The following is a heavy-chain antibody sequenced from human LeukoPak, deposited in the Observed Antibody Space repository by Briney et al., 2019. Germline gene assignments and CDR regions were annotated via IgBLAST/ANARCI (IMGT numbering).Heavy chain of an antibody. CDR2: TYPGDSDT. D-gene: IGHD5-18*01. J-gene: IGHJ4*02. Sequence: GESLRISCKGSGYSFTSYWIGWVRQMPGKGLEWMGITYPGDSDTRYSPSFQGQVTISADKSISTAYLQWSSLKASDTAMYYCARLGRYSYGLIDYWGQGTLVTVSS. CDR1: GYSFTSYW. CDR3: ARLGRYSYGLIDY. V-gene: IGHV5-51*01.